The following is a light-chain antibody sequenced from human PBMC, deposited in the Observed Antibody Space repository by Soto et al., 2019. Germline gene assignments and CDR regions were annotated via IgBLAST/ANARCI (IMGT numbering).Light chain of an antibody. CDR1: QSVSSY. CDR2: DAS. CDR3: QQRSNWPPIT. Sequence: EIVLTQSPATLSLSPGERATLSCRASQSVSSYLAWYQQKPGQAPRLLIYDASNRATGIPARFSGSGSGTDLTLTLRRLEPEDFAVYYCQQRSNWPPITFGQGTRLEIK. V-gene: IGKV3-11*01. J-gene: IGKJ5*01.